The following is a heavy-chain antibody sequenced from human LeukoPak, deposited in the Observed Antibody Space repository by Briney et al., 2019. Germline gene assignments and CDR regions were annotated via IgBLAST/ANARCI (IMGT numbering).Heavy chain of an antibody. V-gene: IGHV3-64*01. CDR3: ARSGYSGYDSNPDY. J-gene: IGHJ4*02. Sequence: QPGGSLRLSCAASGFTFSSYAMHWVRQAPGKGLEYVSAISSNGGNTYYANSVKGRFTISRDNSKNTLYLQMGSLRAEDMAVYYCARSGYSGYDSNPDYWGQGTPVTVSS. CDR1: GFTFSSYA. CDR2: ISSNGGNT. D-gene: IGHD5-12*01.